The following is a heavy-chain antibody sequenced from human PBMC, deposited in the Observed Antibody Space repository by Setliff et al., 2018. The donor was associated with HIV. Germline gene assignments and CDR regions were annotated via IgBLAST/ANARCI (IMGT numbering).Heavy chain of an antibody. CDR3: AREDPPADFHFWSGRLAD. Sequence: GGSLRLSCAASAFTFSNYGMHWVRQAPGKGLEWVAFERYDGTNKYYSDSVKGRFTISRDNYKNILYLQMKSLRAEDTAVYYCAREDPPADFHFWSGRLADWGQGSLVTVSS. CDR2: ERYDGTNK. D-gene: IGHD3-3*02. J-gene: IGHJ4*02. CDR1: AFTFSNYG. V-gene: IGHV3-30*02.